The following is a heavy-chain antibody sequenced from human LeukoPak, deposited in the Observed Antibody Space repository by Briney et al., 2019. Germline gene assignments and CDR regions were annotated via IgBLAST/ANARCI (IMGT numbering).Heavy chain of an antibody. V-gene: IGHV3-23*01. CDR2: ISGSGGHT. J-gene: IGHJ4*02. Sequence: GGSLRLSCAASRFTFSSYAMRWVRQAPGKGLEWVSAISGSGGHTYYADSVRGRFTVSRDNSKNTLYLQMNSLRAEDTAVYYCAKVGTYYDFWSGYSIPHFDYWGQGTLVTVSS. CDR3: AKVGTYYDFWSGYSIPHFDY. D-gene: IGHD3-3*01. CDR1: RFTFSSYA.